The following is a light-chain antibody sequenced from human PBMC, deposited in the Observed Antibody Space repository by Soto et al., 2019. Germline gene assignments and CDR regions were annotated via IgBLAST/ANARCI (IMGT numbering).Light chain of an antibody. CDR1: SSNIGAGFD. V-gene: IGLV1-40*01. Sequence: QLVLTQPPSVSGAPGQRVTISCTGSSSNIGAGFDVHWYQQLPGTAPKLLIYGNSNRPSGVPDLFYGSKSGTSASLAITGLQAEDEEDYYCQSYDSSLSGFYVFGTGTKVTVL. J-gene: IGLJ1*01. CDR3: QSYDSSLSGFYV. CDR2: GNS.